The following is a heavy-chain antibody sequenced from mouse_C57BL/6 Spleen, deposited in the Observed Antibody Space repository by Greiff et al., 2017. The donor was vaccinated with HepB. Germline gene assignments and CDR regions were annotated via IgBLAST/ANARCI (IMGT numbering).Heavy chain of an antibody. D-gene: IGHD2-4*01. CDR1: GYTFTDYN. V-gene: IGHV1-18*01. CDR2: INPNNGGT. Sequence: VQLQQSGPELVKPGASVKIPCKASGYTFTDYNMDWVKQSHGKSLEWIGDINPNNGGTIYNQKFKGKATLTVDKSSSTAYMELRSLTSEDTAVYYCAREGLDYDYDGGFAYWGQGTLVTVSA. CDR3: AREGLDYDYDGGFAY. J-gene: IGHJ3*01.